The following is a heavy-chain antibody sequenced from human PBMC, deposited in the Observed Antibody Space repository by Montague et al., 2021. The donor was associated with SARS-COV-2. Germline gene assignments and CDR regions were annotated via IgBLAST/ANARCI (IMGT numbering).Heavy chain of an antibody. D-gene: IGHD5-24*01. CDR3: ARDRRRWLQLNNWFDL. CDR2: IYHSGST. J-gene: IGHJ5*02. CDR1: GYSISSGYY. V-gene: IGHV4-38-2*02. Sequence: SETLSLTCTVSGYSISSGYYWGWIRQPPGKGLEWIGSIYHSGSTYYNPSHKSRVTISVDTSKNQFSLKLLSTVTAADTAVYYCARDRRRWLQLNNWFDLWGQGTLVTVSS.